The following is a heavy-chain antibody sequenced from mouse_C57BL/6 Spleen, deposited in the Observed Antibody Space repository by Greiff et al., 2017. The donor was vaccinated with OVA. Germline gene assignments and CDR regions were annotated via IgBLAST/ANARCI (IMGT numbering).Heavy chain of an antibody. CDR2: IHPNSGST. J-gene: IGHJ3*01. CDR3: AREGYYD. V-gene: IGHV1-64*01. Sequence: QVHVKQPGAELVKPGASVKLSCKASGYTFTSYWMHWVKQRPGQGLEWIGMIHPNSGSTNYNEKFKSKATLTVDKSSSTAYMQLSSLTSEDSAVYYCAREGYYDWGQGTLVTVSA. CDR1: GYTFTSYW. D-gene: IGHD2-3*01.